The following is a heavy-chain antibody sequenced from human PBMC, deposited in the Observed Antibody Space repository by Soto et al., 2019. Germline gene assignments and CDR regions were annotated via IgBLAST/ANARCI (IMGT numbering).Heavy chain of an antibody. CDR3: ARDRGYSSSWYVGWGPYYYYGMDV. D-gene: IGHD6-13*01. CDR2: IWYDGSNK. V-gene: IGHV3-33*01. Sequence: QVQLVESGGGVVQPGRSLRLSCAASGFTFSSYGMHWVRQAPGKGLEWVAVIWYDGSNKYYADSVKGRFTISRDNSKNTLYLQMNSLRAEDTAVYYCARDRGYSSSWYVGWGPYYYYGMDVW. J-gene: IGHJ6*01. CDR1: GFTFSSYG.